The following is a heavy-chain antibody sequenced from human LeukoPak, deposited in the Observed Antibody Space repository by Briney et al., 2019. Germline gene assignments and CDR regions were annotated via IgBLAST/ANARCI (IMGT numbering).Heavy chain of an antibody. CDR3: AKDKESGSYNMDV. CDR2: ISSSGSTI. J-gene: IGHJ6*04. Sequence: GGSLRLSCAASGFTFSDYYMSWIRQAPEKGLEWVSYISSSGSTIYYADSVKGRFTISRDNAKNSLYLHLSSLRVEDTAVYHCAKDKESGSYNMDVWGKGTTVTVSS. CDR1: GFTFSDYY. D-gene: IGHD5-24*01. V-gene: IGHV3-11*01.